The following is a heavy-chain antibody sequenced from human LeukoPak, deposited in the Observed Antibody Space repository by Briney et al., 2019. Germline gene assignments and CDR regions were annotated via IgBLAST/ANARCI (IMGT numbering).Heavy chain of an antibody. D-gene: IGHD5-18*01. CDR2: ISSSGSTI. CDR1: GFTFSDYY. J-gene: IGHJ4*02. Sequence: GGSLRLSCAASGFTFSDYYMSWIRQAPGKGLEWVSYISSSGSTIYYADSVKGRFTISRDNAKNSLYLQMNSLRAEDTAVYYCGKDLGGYNFSPPHYWGQGTLVTVSS. CDR3: GKDLGGYNFSPPHY. V-gene: IGHV3-11*04.